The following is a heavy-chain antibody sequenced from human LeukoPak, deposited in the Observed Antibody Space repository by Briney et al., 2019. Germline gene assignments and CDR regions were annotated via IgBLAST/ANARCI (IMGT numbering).Heavy chain of an antibody. J-gene: IGHJ4*02. D-gene: IGHD6-19*01. CDR3: ARGGQQWLVHGDY. V-gene: IGHV3-21*01. CDR1: GFTFSSYS. CDR2: ISSSSSYI. Sequence: RTGGSLRLSCAASGFTFSSYSMNWVRQAPGKGLEWVSSISSSSSYIYYADSVKGRFTTSRDNAKNSLYLQMNSLRAEDTAVYYCARGGQQWLVHGDYWGQGTLVTVSS.